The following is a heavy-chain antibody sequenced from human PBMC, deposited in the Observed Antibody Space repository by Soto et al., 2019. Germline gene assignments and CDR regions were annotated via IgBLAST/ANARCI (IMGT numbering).Heavy chain of an antibody. CDR3: ARGQYYYDSSGKFDY. CDR1: GFTFSSYG. CDR2: IWYDGSNK. Sequence: VQLVESGGGLVQPGGSLRLSCAASGFTFSSYGMHWVRQAPGKGLEWVAVIWYDGSNKYYADSVKGRFTISRDNSKNTLYLQMNSLRAEDTAVYYCARGQYYYDSSGKFDYWGQGTLVTVSS. D-gene: IGHD3-22*01. V-gene: IGHV3-33*08. J-gene: IGHJ4*02.